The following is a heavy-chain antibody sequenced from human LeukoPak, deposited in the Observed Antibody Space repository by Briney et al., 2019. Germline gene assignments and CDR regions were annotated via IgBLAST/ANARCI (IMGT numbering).Heavy chain of an antibody. J-gene: IGHJ4*02. CDR2: ISTSSSPI. CDR3: ARGTGYFSSGNYYDLDY. CDR1: GFTFSSSS. Sequence: GGSLRLSCAASGFTFSSSSMNWVRQAPGKGLEWISYISTSSSPIYYADSVKGRFTISRDNAKNSLYLQVSSLRAEDTAVYYCARGTGYFSSGNYYDLDYWGQGTLVTVSS. D-gene: IGHD1-26*01. V-gene: IGHV3-48*01.